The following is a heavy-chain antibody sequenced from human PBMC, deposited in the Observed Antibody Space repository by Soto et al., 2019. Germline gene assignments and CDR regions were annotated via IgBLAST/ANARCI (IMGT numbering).Heavy chain of an antibody. CDR1: GFTVSSNY. CDR2: IYSGGST. Sequence: EVQLVESGGGLVQPGGSLRLSCAASGFTVSSNYMSWVRQAPGKGLEWVSVIYSGGSTYYADSVKGRFTISRDNSKNTLYLQMNSLRAEDTAVYYCARDQLPDDYIWGRYPSWAFDIWGQGTMVTVSS. CDR3: ARDQLPDDYIWGRYPSWAFDI. D-gene: IGHD3-16*02. J-gene: IGHJ3*02. V-gene: IGHV3-66*01.